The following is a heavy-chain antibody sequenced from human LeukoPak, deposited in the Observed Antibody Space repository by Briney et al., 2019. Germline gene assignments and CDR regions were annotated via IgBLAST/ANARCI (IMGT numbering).Heavy chain of an antibody. D-gene: IGHD5-18*01. Sequence: GGSLRLSCTASGFTFGDYAMSWVRQAPVKGLEWVGFIRSKAYGGTTEYAASVKGRFTISRDDSKSIAYLQMNSLKTEDTAVYYCTRDRLPLFSAMVNYFDYWGQGTLVTVSS. CDR2: IRSKAYGGTT. V-gene: IGHV3-49*04. CDR3: TRDRLPLFSAMVNYFDY. CDR1: GFTFGDYA. J-gene: IGHJ4*02.